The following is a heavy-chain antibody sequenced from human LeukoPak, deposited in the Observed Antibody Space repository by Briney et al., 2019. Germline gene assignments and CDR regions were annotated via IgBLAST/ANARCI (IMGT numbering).Heavy chain of an antibody. D-gene: IGHD6-13*01. CDR3: ARDEGSLHAVGD. CDR2: IYYSGST. Sequence: SETLSLTCTVSGGSISSSSYYWGWIRQPPGKGLEWIGSIYYSGSTYYNPSLKSRVTMSVDTSKNQFSLKLSSVTAADTAVYYCARDEGSLHAVGDWGQGTLVTVSS. V-gene: IGHV4-39*07. J-gene: IGHJ4*02. CDR1: GGSISSSSYY.